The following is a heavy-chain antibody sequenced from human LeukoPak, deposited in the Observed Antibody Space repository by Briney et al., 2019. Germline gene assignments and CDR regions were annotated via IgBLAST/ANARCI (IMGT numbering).Heavy chain of an antibody. CDR3: VAARRGDYFWLFDP. J-gene: IGHJ5*02. CDR1: GFTFTSYW. Sequence: GDSLKISCKASGFTFTSYWIGWVRHIPGKGFEWMGLIFPATSAWDEAKTRYSPSFRGQVIISADKSIDTVYLQWSRLQTSDTAIYYCVAARRGDYFWLFDPWGQGTLVTVSS. D-gene: IGHD3-16*01. V-gene: IGHV5-51*01. CDR2: IFPATSAWDEAKT.